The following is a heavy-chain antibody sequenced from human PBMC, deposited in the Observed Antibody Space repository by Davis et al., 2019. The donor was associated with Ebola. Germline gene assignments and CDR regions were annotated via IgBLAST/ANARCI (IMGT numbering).Heavy chain of an antibody. CDR3: VRDGCPGGSCYCGDY. J-gene: IGHJ4*02. CDR2: TYTSGRT. D-gene: IGHD2-15*01. Sequence: PSETLSLTCTVSGGSISSHYWSWIRQPAGKGLEWIGRTYTSGRTNYNPSLKSRVTMSVDTSKNQFSLRLSSVTAADTAVYYCVRDGCPGGSCYCGDYWGQGTLVTVSS. V-gene: IGHV4-4*07. CDR1: GGSISSHY.